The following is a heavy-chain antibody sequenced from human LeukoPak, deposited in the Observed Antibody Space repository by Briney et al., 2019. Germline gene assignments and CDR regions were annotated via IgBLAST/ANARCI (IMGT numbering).Heavy chain of an antibody. CDR1: GGSISSYY. D-gene: IGHD6-13*01. J-gene: IGHJ4*02. CDR2: IYYSGST. Sequence: SETLSLTCTVSGGSISSYYWSWIRQPPGKGLERVGYIYYSGSTNYNPSLKGRVTISVDTSKNQFSLKLSSVTAADTAVYYCARQSAAAGDFDYWGQGTLVTVSS. V-gene: IGHV4-59*08. CDR3: ARQSAAAGDFDY.